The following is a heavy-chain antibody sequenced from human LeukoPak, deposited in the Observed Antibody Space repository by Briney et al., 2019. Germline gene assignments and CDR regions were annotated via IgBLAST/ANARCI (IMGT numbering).Heavy chain of an antibody. D-gene: IGHD5-18*01. J-gene: IGHJ4*02. Sequence: PSQTLSLTCTVSGGSISSGSYYWSWIRQPAGKGLEWIGRIYTSGSTNYNPSPKSRVTISEDRSKNQFSLKLSSVTAADTAVYYCARGDSRPDYWGQGILVTVSS. V-gene: IGHV4-61*02. CDR3: ARGDSRPDY. CDR1: GGSISSGSYY. CDR2: IYTSGST.